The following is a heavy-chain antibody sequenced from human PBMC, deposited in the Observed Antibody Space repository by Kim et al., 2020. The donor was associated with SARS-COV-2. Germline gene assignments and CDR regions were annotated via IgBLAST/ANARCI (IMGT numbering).Heavy chain of an antibody. Sequence: SETLSLTCTVSGGSISSYYWSWIRQPPGKGLEWIGYMYYSGSTNYNPSLKSRVTISVGTSKNQFSLELNSVTAADTAVYYCAGGGYYYYMDVWGKGTTVT. CDR3: AGGGYYYYMDV. D-gene: IGHD3-16*01. V-gene: IGHV4-59*01. CDR1: GGSISSYY. J-gene: IGHJ6*03. CDR2: MYYSGST.